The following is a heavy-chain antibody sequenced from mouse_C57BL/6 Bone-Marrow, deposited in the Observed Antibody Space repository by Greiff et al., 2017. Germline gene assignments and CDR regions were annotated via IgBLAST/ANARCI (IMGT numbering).Heavy chain of an antibody. CDR1: GYTFTDYN. V-gene: IGHV1-22*01. J-gene: IGHJ2*01. D-gene: IGHD1-1*01. CDR3: AIATTVVARFDY. CDR2: INPNNGGT. Sequence: VQLQQSGPELVKPGASVKMSCKASGYTFTDYNMHWVKQSHGKSLEWIGYINPNNGGTSYNQKFKGKATLTVNKSSSTAYMELRSLTSEDSAVYYCAIATTVVARFDYWGQGTTLTVSS.